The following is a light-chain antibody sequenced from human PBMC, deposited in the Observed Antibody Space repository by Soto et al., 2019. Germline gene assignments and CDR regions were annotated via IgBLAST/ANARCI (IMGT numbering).Light chain of an antibody. CDR2: GAS. V-gene: IGKV3-15*01. J-gene: IGKJ2*01. Sequence: EIVMTQSPATLSVSPGERATLSCRASQSVSSNLAWYQQKPGQAPRLLIYGASTRATGIPARFSGSGSGTEFTLTISSLQSEDFAVYYCQQYNSWPPGYTFGQGTKVDIK. CDR1: QSVSSN. CDR3: QQYNSWPPGYT.